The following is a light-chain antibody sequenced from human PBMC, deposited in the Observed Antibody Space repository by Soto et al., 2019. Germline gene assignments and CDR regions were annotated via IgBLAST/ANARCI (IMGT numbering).Light chain of an antibody. V-gene: IGKV3-20*01. CDR3: QQYGSSGT. CDR2: GAS. CDR1: QSVSNNY. Sequence: EIVLTQSHATLSLSAGDRTALXWRASQSVSNNYLAWYQQKPGQAPRLLIYGASNRATGIPDRFSGSGSGTDFTLTISRLEPEDFAVYYCQQYGSSGTFGQGTKVDIK. J-gene: IGKJ1*01.